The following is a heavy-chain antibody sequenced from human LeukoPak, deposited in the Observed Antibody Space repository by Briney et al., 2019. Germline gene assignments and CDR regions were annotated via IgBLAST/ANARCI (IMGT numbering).Heavy chain of an antibody. J-gene: IGHJ4*02. CDR2: ISSGSSYI. CDR1: GFTFSSCT. Sequence: GGFLRLSCAASGFTFSSCTMNWVRQAPGKGLKWVSSISSGSSYIYYADSVKGRFTISRDNAKNSLYLQMNSLRAEDTALYYCASIPPSSYSSNWNRFDYWGQGTLVTVSS. D-gene: IGHD6-13*01. CDR3: ASIPPSSYSSNWNRFDY. V-gene: IGHV3-21*01.